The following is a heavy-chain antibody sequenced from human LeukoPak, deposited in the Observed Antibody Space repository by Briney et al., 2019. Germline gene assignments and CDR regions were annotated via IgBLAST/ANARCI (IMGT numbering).Heavy chain of an antibody. V-gene: IGHV1-24*01. CDR3: ATVRAGTIMEENWFDP. CDR1: EYTLTELP. J-gene: IGHJ5*02. D-gene: IGHD6-13*01. CDR2: FDPEDGET. Sequence: ASVKVSCKASEYTLTELPMQCVRGAPGKGLEWMGGFDPEDGETIYAQKFQGRVTMTEDTSTDTAYMELSSLRSEDTAVYYCATVRAGTIMEENWFDPCGQGTLVTVSS.